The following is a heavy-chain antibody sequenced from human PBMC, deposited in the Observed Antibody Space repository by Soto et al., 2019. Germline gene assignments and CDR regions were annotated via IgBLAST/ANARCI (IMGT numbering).Heavy chain of an antibody. Sequence: PGGSLRLSCVVSGFTFSSYGFYWVRQAPGKGLEWVAVLSYDGINKNYADSVKGRFTISRDTSKNTLFLQMNSLRGEDTAVYYCAKVRYTSLYYYGVDVWGQGTTVTSP. J-gene: IGHJ6*02. CDR2: LSYDGINK. D-gene: IGHD6-13*01. V-gene: IGHV3-30*18. CDR1: GFTFSSYG. CDR3: AKVRYTSLYYYGVDV.